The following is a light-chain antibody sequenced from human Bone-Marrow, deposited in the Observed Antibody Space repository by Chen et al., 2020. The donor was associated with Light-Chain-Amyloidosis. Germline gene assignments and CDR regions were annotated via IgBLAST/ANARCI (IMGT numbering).Light chain of an antibody. CDR1: SSDGSRDNH. CDR2: KVT. J-gene: IGLJ1*01. Sequence: QFALPQPASVSGSPGQTIPLSCPGTSSDGSRDNHVSWYQQHPDKAPKLMIYKVTNRPSWVPDRFSGSKSDNTASLTISGLQTEDEADYFCSSYTITNTLVFGSGTRVTVL. V-gene: IGLV2-14*01. CDR3: SSYTITNTLV.